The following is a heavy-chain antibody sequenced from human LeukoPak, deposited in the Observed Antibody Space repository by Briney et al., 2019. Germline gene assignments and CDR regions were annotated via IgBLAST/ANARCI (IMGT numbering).Heavy chain of an antibody. J-gene: IGHJ6*02. D-gene: IGHD3-3*01. CDR1: GGSISSYY. CDR3: AREITIFGVVMGGMDV. V-gene: IGHV4-59*01. Sequence: SETLPLTCTVSGGSISSYYWSWIRQPPGKGLEWIGYIYYSGSTNYNPSLKSRVTISVDTSKNQFSLKLSSVTAADTAVYYCAREITIFGVVMGGMDVWGQGTTVTVSS. CDR2: IYYSGST.